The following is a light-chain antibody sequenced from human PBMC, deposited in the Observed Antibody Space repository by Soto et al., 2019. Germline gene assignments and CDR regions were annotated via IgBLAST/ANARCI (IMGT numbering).Light chain of an antibody. CDR2: DAS. V-gene: IGKV1-5*01. J-gene: IGKJ1*01. CDR1: QSISSW. Sequence: DIQMTQSPSTLSASVGDRVTITCRASQSISSWLAWYQQKPGKAPTLLIYDASSIESGVPSRFSGSGSGTECTLTISGLQPDDFAAYYCQQYNSYWTFGQGTKVEIK. CDR3: QQYNSYWT.